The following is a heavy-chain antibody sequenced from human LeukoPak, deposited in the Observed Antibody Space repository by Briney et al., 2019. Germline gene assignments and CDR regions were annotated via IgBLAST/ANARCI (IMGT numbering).Heavy chain of an antibody. CDR1: GYRFYNYG. CDR3: ARDFPTVSLRHFEF. Sequence: GASVKVSCQGSGYRFYNYGISWVRQVPGQGLEWVAWISAYTGKTDSAQKVQGRVTLTTDTSTSTAYMELRSLTSDDTAMYYCARDFPTVSLRHFEFWGQGTLVTVSS. CDR2: ISAYTGKT. V-gene: IGHV1-18*01. J-gene: IGHJ1*01.